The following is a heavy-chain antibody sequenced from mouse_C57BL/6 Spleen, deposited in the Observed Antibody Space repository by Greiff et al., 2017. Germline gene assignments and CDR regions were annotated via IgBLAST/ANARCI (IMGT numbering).Heavy chain of an antibody. D-gene: IGHD4-1*01. CDR1: GYTFTSYW. V-gene: IGHV1-69*01. CDR2: IDPSDSYT. J-gene: IGHJ2*01. CDR3: ARREDWDEVYYFDC. Sequence: QVQLQQPGAELVMPGASVKLSCKASGYTFTSYWMHWVKQRPGQGLEWIGEIDPSDSYTNYNQKFKGKSTLTVDKSSSTAYMQLSSLTSEDSAVYYCARREDWDEVYYFDCWGHGTTLTVAS.